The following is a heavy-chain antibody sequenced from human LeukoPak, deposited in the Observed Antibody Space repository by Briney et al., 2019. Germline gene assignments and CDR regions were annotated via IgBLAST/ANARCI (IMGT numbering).Heavy chain of an antibody. CDR3: ARMREWFDP. Sequence: SETLSLTCTVSGGSISSHYWSWIRQPPGKGLEWIGYIYYSGSTNYNPSLKSRVTMSVDTSKNHFSPKLYSVTAADTAVYYCARMREWFDPWGQGTLVTVSS. CDR1: GGSISSHY. CDR2: IYYSGST. J-gene: IGHJ5*02. D-gene: IGHD1-26*01. V-gene: IGHV4-59*11.